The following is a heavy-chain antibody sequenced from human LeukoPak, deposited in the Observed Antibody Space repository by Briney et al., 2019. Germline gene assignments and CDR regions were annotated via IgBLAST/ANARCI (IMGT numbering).Heavy chain of an antibody. J-gene: IGHJ5*02. V-gene: IGHV3-30*18. D-gene: IGHD5-12*01. Sequence: GGSLRLSCAASGFTFSSYGMHWVRQAPGKGLEGGAVISYDGSNKYYADSVKGRFTISRDNSKNTLYLQMNSLRAEDTAVYYCAKDDSGYDFPNWFDPWGQGTLVTVSS. CDR2: ISYDGSNK. CDR1: GFTFSSYG. CDR3: AKDDSGYDFPNWFDP.